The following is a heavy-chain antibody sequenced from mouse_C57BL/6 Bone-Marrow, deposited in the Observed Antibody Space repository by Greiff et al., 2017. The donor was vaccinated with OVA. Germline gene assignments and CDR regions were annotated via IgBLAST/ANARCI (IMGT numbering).Heavy chain of an antibody. J-gene: IGHJ3*01. D-gene: IGHD2-3*01. Sequence: EVKLVESGGDLVKPGGSLKLSCAASGFTFSSYGMSWVRQTPDKRLEWVATISSGGSYTYYPDSVKGRFPISRDNAKNTLYLQMSSLKSEDTAMYYCASLYDGFPWFAYWGQGTLVTVSA. CDR2: ISSGGSYT. CDR3: ASLYDGFPWFAY. V-gene: IGHV5-6*01. CDR1: GFTFSSYG.